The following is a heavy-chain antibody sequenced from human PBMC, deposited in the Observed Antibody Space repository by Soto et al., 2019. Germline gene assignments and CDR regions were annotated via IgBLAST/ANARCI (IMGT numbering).Heavy chain of an antibody. CDR3: ARVFGQDYGRAYFDY. J-gene: IGHJ4*02. Sequence: KQSQTLSLTCAISGDSVSSNSAAWNWIRQSPSRGLEWLGRTYYRSKWYNDYAVSVKSRITINPDTSKNQFSLQLNSVTPEDTAVYYCARVFGQDYGRAYFDYWGQGALVTVSS. CDR2: TYYRSKWYN. CDR1: GDSVSSNSAA. D-gene: IGHD4-17*01. V-gene: IGHV6-1*01.